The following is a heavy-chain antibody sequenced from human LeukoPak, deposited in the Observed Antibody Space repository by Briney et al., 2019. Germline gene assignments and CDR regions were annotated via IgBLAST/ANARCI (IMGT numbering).Heavy chain of an antibody. CDR2: IRYDGSNK. CDR3: ARVRPSIRYCGGDCGGPFDI. V-gene: IGHV3-30*02. D-gene: IGHD2-21*02. Sequence: PGGSLRLSCAASGFTFSSYGMHWVRQAPGKGLEWVAFIRYDGSNKYYADSVKGRFTISRDNSKNTLYLQMNSLRAEDTAVYYCARVRPSIRYCGGDCGGPFDIWGQGTMVTVSS. J-gene: IGHJ3*02. CDR1: GFTFSSYG.